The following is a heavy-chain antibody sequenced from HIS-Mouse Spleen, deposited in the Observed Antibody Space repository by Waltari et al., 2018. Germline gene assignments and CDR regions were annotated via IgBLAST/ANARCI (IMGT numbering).Heavy chain of an antibody. Sequence: QLQLQESGPGLVKPSETLSLTCTVPGGSISSLSYYWGWIRQPPGKGLEWIGSIYYSGSTYYNPSLKSRVTISVDTSKNQFSLKLSSVTAADTAVYYCASRYSSSSQFGYWGQGTLVTVSS. V-gene: IGHV4-39*07. CDR2: IYYSGST. CDR1: GGSISSLSYY. D-gene: IGHD6-6*01. J-gene: IGHJ4*02. CDR3: ASRYSSSSQFGY.